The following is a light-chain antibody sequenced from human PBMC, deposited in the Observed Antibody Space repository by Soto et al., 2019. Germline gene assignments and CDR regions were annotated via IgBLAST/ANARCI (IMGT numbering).Light chain of an antibody. CDR1: VSVVNSSNNSSY. CDR2: WAS. Sequence: ILMTLSPGTLAVSLGERATINCKSSVSVVNSSNNSSYSAWYQQTPGQPPHLLFYWASTRRSGVPGLFGGSAAGTDFTRTSSRQHAEDVAVYCCQQYYYSPFTFGPGTKVDIK. J-gene: IGKJ3*01. CDR3: QQYYYSPFT. V-gene: IGKV4-1*01.